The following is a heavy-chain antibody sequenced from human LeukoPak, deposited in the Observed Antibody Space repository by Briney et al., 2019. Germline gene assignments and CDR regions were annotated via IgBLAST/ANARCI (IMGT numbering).Heavy chain of an antibody. J-gene: IGHJ6*02. D-gene: IGHD6-19*01. CDR3: ARLFGSGWPGYFYYAMDV. CDR2: AYSDGNT. Sequence: GGSLRLSCAASGLTVNSTYISWVRQAPGKGLEWVSVAYSDGNTYYAGSVKGRFTISRDNSKNTLFLQMNSLRAEDTAVYYCARLFGSGWPGYFYYAMDVWGQGTTVAVSS. CDR1: GLTVNSTY. V-gene: IGHV3-66*04.